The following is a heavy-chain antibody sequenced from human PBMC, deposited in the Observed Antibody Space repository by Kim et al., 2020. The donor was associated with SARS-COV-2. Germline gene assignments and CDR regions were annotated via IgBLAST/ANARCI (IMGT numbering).Heavy chain of an antibody. CDR2: T. J-gene: IGHJ3*02. CDR3: ARRGDWAAFDI. D-gene: IGHD2-21*02. V-gene: IGHV4-34*01. Sequence: TNYTPSLKTLGPITVNTSKNQFSLKLGSVTAADTAVYYCARRGDWAAFDIWGQGTMVTVSS.